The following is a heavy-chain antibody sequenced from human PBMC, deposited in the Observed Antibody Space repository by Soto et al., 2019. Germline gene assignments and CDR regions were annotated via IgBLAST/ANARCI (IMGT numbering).Heavy chain of an antibody. CDR1: GFTFSSYG. V-gene: IGHV3-30*18. CDR3: AKVSSGPPLY. J-gene: IGHJ4*02. Sequence: AWWYLSLSCAASGFTFSSYGMHWFRQAPGKGLEWVAVISYDGSNKYYADSVKGRFTISRDNSKNTLYLQMNSLRAEDTAVYYCAKVSSGPPLYWGQGTLVTVSS. D-gene: IGHD6-19*01. CDR2: ISYDGSNK.